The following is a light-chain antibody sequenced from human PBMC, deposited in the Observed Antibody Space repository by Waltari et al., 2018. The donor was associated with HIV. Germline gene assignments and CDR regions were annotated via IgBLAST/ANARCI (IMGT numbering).Light chain of an antibody. J-gene: IGKJ2*01. V-gene: IGKV3-15*01. Sequence: IVMTQSPALLSVSPGERVTLSCRASQGVGSNFAWYLQKVGQAPRLLIYGAATRAAEIPVRFSGSGSGTDFTRTIDSLQSEDFATYYCQKYNIRPRGNTFGQGTKLQIK. CDR2: GAA. CDR1: QGVGSN. CDR3: QKYNIRPRGNT.